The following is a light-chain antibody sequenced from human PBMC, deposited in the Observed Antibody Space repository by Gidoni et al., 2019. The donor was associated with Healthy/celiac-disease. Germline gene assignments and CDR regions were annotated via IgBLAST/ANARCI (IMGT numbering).Light chain of an antibody. CDR2: AAS. J-gene: IGKJ1*01. CDR3: QQYYSFPWT. V-gene: IGKV1D-8*01. Sequence: VIWMTQSPSLLSASTGDRVTISCRMNQCIRSYLAWYQQKPGKAPELLIYAASTLQSGVPSRFSGSGSGTDFTLTISGLQSEDFATYYCQQYYSFPWTFGQGTKVEIK. CDR1: QCIRSY.